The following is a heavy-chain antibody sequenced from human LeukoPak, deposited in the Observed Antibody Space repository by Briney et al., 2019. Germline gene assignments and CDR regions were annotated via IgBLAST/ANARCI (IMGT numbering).Heavy chain of an antibody. CDR1: GFTFTSSA. V-gene: IGHV1-58*02. CDR3: ARDLAGADNYESSAYSGWFDP. Sequence: SVKVSCKASGFTFTSSAMQWVRQARGQRLEWIGWIVVGSGNTNYAQKFQERVTITRDMSTSTAYMELSSLRSEDTAVYYCARDLAGADNYESSAYSGWFDPWGQGILVTVSS. CDR2: IVVGSGNT. D-gene: IGHD3-22*01. J-gene: IGHJ5*02.